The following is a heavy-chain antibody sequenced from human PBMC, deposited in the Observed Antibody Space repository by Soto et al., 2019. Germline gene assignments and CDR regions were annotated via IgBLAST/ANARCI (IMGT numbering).Heavy chain of an antibody. CDR1: GYSFSSYG. J-gene: IGHJ6*02. CDR3: ARGGYYDSSGARNYHYYGMDV. Sequence: ASVKVSCKASGYSFSSYGITWVRQAPGQGLEWLGWISPYNDDTKYAQRLQGRVTMTTDTSTRTAYMDIRGLRSDDAAIYYCARGGYYDSSGARNYHYYGMDVWGQGTTVTVSS. V-gene: IGHV1-18*01. CDR2: ISPYNDDT. D-gene: IGHD3-22*01.